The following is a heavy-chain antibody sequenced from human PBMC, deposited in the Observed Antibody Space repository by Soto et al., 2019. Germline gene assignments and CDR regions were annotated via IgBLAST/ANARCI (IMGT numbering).Heavy chain of an antibody. Sequence: QVHLVQSGAEMKKPGSSVKVSCKTSGGTFSDLAFSWVRQAPRQGLEWVGGIVPLFGTADYAQKFQGRVTIHADESSSTVYMELRSLRSEDTAIYYCASERVAEMATGGYFDNWGQGTLVTVSS. CDR1: GGTFSDLA. V-gene: IGHV1-69*01. J-gene: IGHJ4*02. CDR3: ASERVAEMATGGYFDN. D-gene: IGHD5-12*01. CDR2: IVPLFGTA.